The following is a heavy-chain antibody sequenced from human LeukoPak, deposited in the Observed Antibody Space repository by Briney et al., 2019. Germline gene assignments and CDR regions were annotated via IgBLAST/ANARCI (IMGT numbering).Heavy chain of an antibody. D-gene: IGHD3-10*01. CDR2: IYYSGST. V-gene: IGHV4-59*01. J-gene: IGHJ4*02. Sequence: PSETLSLTCTVSGGSISSYYWSWIRQPPGKGLEWIGYIYYSGSTNYNPSLKSRVTISVDTSKNQFSLKPSSVTAADTAVYYCARAVGGDGSGSLWGPGTLVTVSS. CDR1: GGSISSYY. CDR3: ARAVGGDGSGSL.